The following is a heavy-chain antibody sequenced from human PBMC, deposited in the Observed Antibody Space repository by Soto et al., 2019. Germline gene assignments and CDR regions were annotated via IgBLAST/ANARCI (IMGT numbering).Heavy chain of an antibody. CDR2: ISAYNGNT. CDR3: ARYYEFWSGYGYYYYGMDV. Sequence: ASVKVSCKASGYTFTSYGISWVRQAPGQGLEWMGWISAYNGNTNYAQKLQGRVTMTTDTSTSTAYMELRSLRSDDTAVYYCARYYEFWSGYGYYYYGMDVWGQGTTVTVSS. J-gene: IGHJ6*02. D-gene: IGHD3-3*01. CDR1: GYTFTSYG. V-gene: IGHV1-18*01.